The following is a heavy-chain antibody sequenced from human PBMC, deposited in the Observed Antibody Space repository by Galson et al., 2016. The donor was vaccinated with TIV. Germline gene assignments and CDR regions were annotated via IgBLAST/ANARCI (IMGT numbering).Heavy chain of an antibody. D-gene: IGHD3-16*01. Sequence: SVKVSCKASGYTFTGFYIHWIRQAPGQGLEWMGWLNPDSGATDYAQNFQGRVTMTRDTSISTAYMALSRLMSVDTAVYYCARRNWGNWLDPWGQGTLVTVSS. V-gene: IGHV1-2*02. CDR2: LNPDSGAT. CDR3: ARRNWGNWLDP. CDR1: GYTFTGFY. J-gene: IGHJ5*02.